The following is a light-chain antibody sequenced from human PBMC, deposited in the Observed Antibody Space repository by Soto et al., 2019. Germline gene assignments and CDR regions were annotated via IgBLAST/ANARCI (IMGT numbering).Light chain of an antibody. CDR3: SSFARSNNFPYV. CDR2: EIN. J-gene: IGLJ1*01. Sequence: QSVLTQPPSASGSPGQSVTISCTGTSSDVGAYDYASWYQQHPGKAPKLMIYEINKRPSGVPDRFSGSKSGNTASLTVSGLQAEDEADYYCSSFARSNNFPYVFGTGTKVTVL. V-gene: IGLV2-8*01. CDR1: SSDVGAYDY.